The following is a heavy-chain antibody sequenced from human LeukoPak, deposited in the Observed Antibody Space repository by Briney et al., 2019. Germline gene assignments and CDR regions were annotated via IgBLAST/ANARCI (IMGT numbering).Heavy chain of an antibody. CDR3: ARVQGGGYRTADY. Sequence: GGSLRLSCAASGFTFSSYAMSWVRQAPGKGLDWVAVILENGSNQYYADSVKGRFTISRDNSKNTLFLQMNSLRSEDTAMYYCARVQGGGYRTADYWGQGTLVTVSS. D-gene: IGHD6-19*01. CDR2: ILENGSNQ. J-gene: IGHJ4*02. V-gene: IGHV3-30*04. CDR1: GFTFSSYA.